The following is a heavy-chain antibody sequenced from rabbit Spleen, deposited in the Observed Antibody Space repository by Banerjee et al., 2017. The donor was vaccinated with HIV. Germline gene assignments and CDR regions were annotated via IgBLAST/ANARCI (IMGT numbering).Heavy chain of an antibody. CDR3: ARDLVAVIGWNFSL. D-gene: IGHD1-1*01. V-gene: IGHV1S40*01. CDR1: GFDFSRGYD. Sequence: QQLVESGGGLVKPGASLTLTCKASGFDFSRGYDMCWVRQAPGKGLEWIGCINIVTGRAVYANWASARITLSKTSSTTVTLQMTSLTAADTATYFCARDLVAVIGWNFSLWGPGTLVTVS. CDR2: INIVTGRA. J-gene: IGHJ6*01.